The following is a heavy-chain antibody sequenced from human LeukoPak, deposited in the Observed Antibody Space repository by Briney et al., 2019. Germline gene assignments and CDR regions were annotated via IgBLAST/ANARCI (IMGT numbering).Heavy chain of an antibody. CDR1: GFTFSSYG. Sequence: GGSLRLSCAASGFTFSSYGMHWVRQAPGKGLEWVAVISYDGSNKYYADSVKGRFTISRDNSKNTLYLQMNSLRAEDTAVYYCARGADEADAFDIWGQGTMVTVSS. J-gene: IGHJ3*02. CDR3: ARGADEADAFDI. V-gene: IGHV3-30*03. CDR2: ISYDGSNK.